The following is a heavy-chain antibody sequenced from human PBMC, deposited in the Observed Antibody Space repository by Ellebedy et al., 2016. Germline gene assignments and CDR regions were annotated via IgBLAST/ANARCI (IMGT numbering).Heavy chain of an antibody. V-gene: IGHV4-39*07. CDR3: AREAVGGFDP. Sequence: SETLSLTXTVSSGSISSSTYYWGWIRQPPGKGLEYIGSVYYVGSTYYNPSLKSRVTVSVDTSKNQFSLKLSSVTAADTAVYYCAREAVGGFDPWGQGTLVTVSS. D-gene: IGHD3-16*01. CDR2: VYYVGST. CDR1: SGSISSSTYY. J-gene: IGHJ5*02.